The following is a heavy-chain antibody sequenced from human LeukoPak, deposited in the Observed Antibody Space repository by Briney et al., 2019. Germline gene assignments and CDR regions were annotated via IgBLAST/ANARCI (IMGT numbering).Heavy chain of an antibody. CDR3: ARAPTMVQGQHDY. J-gene: IGHJ4*02. D-gene: IGHD3-10*01. V-gene: IGHV3-21*01. CDR2: ISSSSSYI. Sequence: PGGSLRLSCAASGFTFSNYSMNWVRQAPGKGLEWVSSISSSSSYIYYADSVKGRFTISRDNAKNSLYLQMNSLRAEDTAVYYCARAPTMVQGQHDYWGQGTLVTVSS. CDR1: GFTFSNYS.